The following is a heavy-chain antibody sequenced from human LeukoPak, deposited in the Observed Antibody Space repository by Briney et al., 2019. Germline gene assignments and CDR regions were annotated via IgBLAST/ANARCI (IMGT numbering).Heavy chain of an antibody. CDR3: ARGPVATRYYYYGMDV. V-gene: IGHV4-31*03. D-gene: IGHD5-12*01. CDR1: GGSISSGGYY. Sequence: SETLSLTCTVSGGSISSGGYYWSWIRQHPGKGLEWIGYIYYSGSTYYNPSLKSRVTISVDTSKNQFSLKLSSVTAAGTAVYYCARGPVATRYYYYGMDVWGQGTTVTVSS. J-gene: IGHJ6*02. CDR2: IYYSGST.